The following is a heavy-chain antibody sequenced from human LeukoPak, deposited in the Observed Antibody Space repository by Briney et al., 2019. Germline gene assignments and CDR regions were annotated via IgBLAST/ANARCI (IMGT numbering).Heavy chain of an antibody. J-gene: IGHJ6*02. D-gene: IGHD6-13*01. CDR3: ARSPARIAAAGTGYYGMDV. Sequence: GASVKVSCKASGYTFTSYDINWVRQATGQGLEWMGWMNPNSGNTGYAQKFQGRVTMTRNTSISTAYMELSSLRSEDTAVYYCARSPARIAAAGTGYYGMDVWGQGTTVTVSS. CDR2: MNPNSGNT. CDR1: GYTFTSYD. V-gene: IGHV1-8*01.